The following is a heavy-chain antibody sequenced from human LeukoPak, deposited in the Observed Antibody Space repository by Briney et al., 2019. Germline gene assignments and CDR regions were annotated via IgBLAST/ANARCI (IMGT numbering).Heavy chain of an antibody. CDR1: GYTFTSYG. CDR2: ISAYNGNT. CDR3: ARGVDYYDSSGYPEYFQH. D-gene: IGHD3-22*01. Sequence: GASVKVSCKASGYTFTSYGISWVRQAPGQGLEWMGWISAYNGNTNYAQKLQGRVTMTTDTSTSTAYMELRSLRSDDTAVYYCARGVDYYDSSGYPEYFQHWGQGTLVTVSS. V-gene: IGHV1-18*01. J-gene: IGHJ1*01.